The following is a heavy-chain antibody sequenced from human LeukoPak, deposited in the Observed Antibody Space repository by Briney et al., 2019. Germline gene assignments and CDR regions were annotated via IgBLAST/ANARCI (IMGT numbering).Heavy chain of an antibody. Sequence: ASVKVSCKASGYTFTGYYMHWVRQAPGQGLEWMGWINPNSGGTNYAQKFQGRVTMTRDTSISTAYMELSRLRSDDTAVYYCARWGGTAMVFFDYWGQGALVTVSS. D-gene: IGHD5-18*01. CDR1: GYTFTGYY. J-gene: IGHJ4*02. CDR3: ARWGGTAMVFFDY. CDR2: INPNSGGT. V-gene: IGHV1-2*02.